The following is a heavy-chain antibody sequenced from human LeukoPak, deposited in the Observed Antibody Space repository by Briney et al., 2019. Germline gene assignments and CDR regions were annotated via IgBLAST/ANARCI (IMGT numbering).Heavy chain of an antibody. J-gene: IGHJ4*02. CDR3: ARDLRGDYDLDY. V-gene: IGHV3-74*01. D-gene: IGHD4-17*01. CDR2: INTDGSST. Sequence: GGSLRLSCAASGFTFSSYWMHWVRQAPGKGLVWVSRINTDGSSTSYADSVKGRFTISRDNSKNTLYLQMNSLRAEDTAVYYCARDLRGDYDLDYWGQGTLVTVSS. CDR1: GFTFSSYW.